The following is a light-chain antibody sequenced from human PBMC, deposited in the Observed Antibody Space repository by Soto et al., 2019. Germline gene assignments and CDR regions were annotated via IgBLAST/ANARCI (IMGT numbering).Light chain of an antibody. V-gene: IGKV3-11*01. CDR1: QSVGSH. J-gene: IGKJ5*01. Sequence: EIVLTQSPATLSLSPGERAALSCRASQSVGSHLAWYQQKPGQPPRLLIYDASNRATGIPARFSGSRSGTDFTLTISSLEPEDFAVYYCQHRTNWPPVTFGQGTRLEIK. CDR2: DAS. CDR3: QHRTNWPPVT.